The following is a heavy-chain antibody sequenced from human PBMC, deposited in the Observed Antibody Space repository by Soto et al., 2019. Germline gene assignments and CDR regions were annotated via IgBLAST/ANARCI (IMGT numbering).Heavy chain of an antibody. J-gene: IGHJ4*02. CDR2: IIPIFGTA. Sequence: SVKVSCKASGGTFSSYVITLVRQAPGQGLEWMGGIIPIFGTANYAQKFQGRVTITADESTSTAYMELSSLRSEDTAVYYCASLVGCSGGSCYPGNYYFDYWGQGTLVTVSS. V-gene: IGHV1-69*13. CDR1: GGTFSSYV. CDR3: ASLVGCSGGSCYPGNYYFDY. D-gene: IGHD2-15*01.